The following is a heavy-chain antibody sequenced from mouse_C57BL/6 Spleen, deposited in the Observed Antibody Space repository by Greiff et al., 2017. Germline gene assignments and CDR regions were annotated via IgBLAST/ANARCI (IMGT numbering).Heavy chain of an antibody. CDR1: GYTFTSYW. J-gene: IGHJ4*01. D-gene: IGHD2-2*01. CDR2: IHPNSGST. V-gene: IGHV1-64*01. CDR3: ARSNYGYLYYYAMGY. Sequence: QVQLQQSGAELVKPGASVKLSCKASGYTFTSYWMHWVKQRPGQGLEWIGMIHPNSGSTNYNEKFKSKATLTVDKSSSTAYMQLSSLTSEDSAVYYCARSNYGYLYYYAMGYWGQGTSVTVSS.